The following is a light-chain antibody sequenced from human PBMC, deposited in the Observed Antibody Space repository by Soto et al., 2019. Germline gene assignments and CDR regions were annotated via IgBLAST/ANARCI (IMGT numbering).Light chain of an antibody. Sequence: QSVLTQPASVSGSPGQSVTISCTGASSDVGGYDYVSWYQQHPGKAPKLILYEVNNRPSGVSNHFSGPKSGNTASLIISGLQADDEADYYCSSYSTTSTLVFGSGTKLTV. CDR3: SSYSTTSTLV. J-gene: IGLJ1*01. V-gene: IGLV2-14*01. CDR1: SSDVGGYDY. CDR2: EVN.